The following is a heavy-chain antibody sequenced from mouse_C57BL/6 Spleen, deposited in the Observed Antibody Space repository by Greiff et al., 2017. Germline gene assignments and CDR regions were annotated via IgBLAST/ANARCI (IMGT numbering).Heavy chain of an antibody. CDR2: FHPYNDDT. V-gene: IGHV1-47*01. J-gene: IGHJ1*03. D-gene: IGHD1-1*01. Sequence: QVQLKESGAELVKPGASVKMSCKASGYTFTTYPIEWMKQNHGKSLEWIGNFHPYNDDTKYNEKFKGKATLTVEKSSSTVYLELSRLTSDDSAVYYCARNYGSSYGWYFDGWGTGTTVTVSS. CDR3: ARNYGSSYGWYFDG. CDR1: GYTFTTYP.